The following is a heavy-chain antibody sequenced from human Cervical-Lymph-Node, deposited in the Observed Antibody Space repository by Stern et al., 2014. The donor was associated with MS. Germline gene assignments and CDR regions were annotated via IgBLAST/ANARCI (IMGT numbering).Heavy chain of an antibody. D-gene: IGHD3-10*01. CDR2: LNWDDDK. CDR3: AHSGMYSGSISTFDY. J-gene: IGHJ4*02. Sequence: QVTLRESGPALVKPTQTLTLTCTFSGFSLSTSGMSVSWIRQPPGKALEGLATLNWDDDKYYRRSLKTRLTISKDTSKNQVFLTMTNMDPVDTATYYCAHSGMYSGSISTFDYWGQGTLVTVSS. V-gene: IGHV2-70*13. CDR1: GFSLSTSGMS.